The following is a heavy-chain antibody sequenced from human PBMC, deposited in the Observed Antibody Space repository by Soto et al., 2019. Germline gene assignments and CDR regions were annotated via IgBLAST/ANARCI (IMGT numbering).Heavy chain of an antibody. CDR2: ISASNGDT. CDR1: GYTFTSHG. D-gene: IGHD3-10*01. Sequence: QVQLVQSGGVMKKPGASVKVSWKASGYTFTSHGISWVRQAPGQGLEWMGWISASNGDTNYAQKYQGRVTVTTDTSTSTDYMELRSLRSEDTAMYYCARMVRGSNIDYYHYMDVWGEGTTVTVSS. V-gene: IGHV1-18*01. J-gene: IGHJ6*03. CDR3: ARMVRGSNIDYYHYMDV.